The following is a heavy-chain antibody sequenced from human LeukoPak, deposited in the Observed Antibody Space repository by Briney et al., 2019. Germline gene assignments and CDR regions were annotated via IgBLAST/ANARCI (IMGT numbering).Heavy chain of an antibody. J-gene: IGHJ4*02. CDR1: GFTFSSYS. CDR2: ISYDGSNK. Sequence: PGGSLRLSCAASGFTFSSYSMNWVRQAPGKGLEWVAVISYDGSNKYYADSVKGRFTISRDNSKNTLYLQMNSLRAEDTAVYYCARVGGYSYGYYFDYWGQGTLVTVSS. D-gene: IGHD5-18*01. V-gene: IGHV3-30*03. CDR3: ARVGGYSYGYYFDY.